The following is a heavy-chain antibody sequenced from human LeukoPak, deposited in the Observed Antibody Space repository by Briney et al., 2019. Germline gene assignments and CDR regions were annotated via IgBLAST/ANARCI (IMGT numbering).Heavy chain of an antibody. J-gene: IGHJ4*02. Sequence: GGSLRLSCAASGFTFSSYAMHWVRQAPGKGLEWVAVISYDGSNKYYADSVKGRFTISRDNSKNTLYLQMNSLRAEDTAVYYCAREFPLRYFDWLPEGLVYWGQGTLVTVSS. CDR1: GFTFSSYA. CDR2: ISYDGSNK. V-gene: IGHV3-30-3*01. D-gene: IGHD3-9*01. CDR3: AREFPLRYFDWLPEGLVY.